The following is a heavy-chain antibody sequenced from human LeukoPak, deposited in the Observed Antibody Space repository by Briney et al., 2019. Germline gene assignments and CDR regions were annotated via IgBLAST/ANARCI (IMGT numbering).Heavy chain of an antibody. CDR2: INTNTGNP. V-gene: IGHV7-4-1*02. CDR1: GYTFTSYD. J-gene: IGHJ5*02. D-gene: IGHD6-13*01. Sequence: ASVKVSCKASGYTFTSYDINWVRQAPGQGLEWMGWINTNTGNPTYAQGFTGRFVFSLDTSVSTAYLQISSLKAEDTAVYYCARDLRDSSSWRNWFDPWGQGTLVTVSS. CDR3: ARDLRDSSSWRNWFDP.